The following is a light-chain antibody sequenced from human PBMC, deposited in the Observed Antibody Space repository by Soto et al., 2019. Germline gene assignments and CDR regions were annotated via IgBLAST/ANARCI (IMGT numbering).Light chain of an antibody. Sequence: VLTKPASVSGFPGQSITISCTGTNSDIGAYNFVSWYQHHPGKAPKLMIFEVSNRPSGVSNRFSGSKSGNTASLTISGLQAEDEADYYCSSFTNSDTDVFGSGTKVTVL. CDR2: EVS. V-gene: IGLV2-14*01. CDR1: NSDIGAYNF. CDR3: SSFTNSDTDV. J-gene: IGLJ1*01.